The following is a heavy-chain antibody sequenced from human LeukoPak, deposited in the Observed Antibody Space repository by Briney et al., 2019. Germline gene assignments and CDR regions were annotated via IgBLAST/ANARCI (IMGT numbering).Heavy chain of an antibody. Sequence: PGDSLRLSCSASGFNFNYFAMSWIRQAPGKRLEWVSTIGDSGSGGSYADSVRGRFTISRDNSKNIVYLQMHSLRVDDSAVYYCSRIKYGGNSGYHFDYWGQGTLVTVSS. D-gene: IGHD4-23*01. V-gene: IGHV3-23*01. CDR3: SRIKYGGNSGYHFDY. J-gene: IGHJ4*02. CDR2: IGDSGSGG. CDR1: GFNFNYFA.